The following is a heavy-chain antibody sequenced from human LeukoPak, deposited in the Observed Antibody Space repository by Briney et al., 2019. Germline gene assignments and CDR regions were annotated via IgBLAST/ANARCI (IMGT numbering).Heavy chain of an antibody. Sequence: ASVKVSCKASGYIFTSYFLHWVRQAPGQGLEWMGLINPDVGGTSYAQTFQGRVTMTRDTSTSTVFMEVISLRSEDTAVYYCARVRDFGDYNDAFDIWGQGTMVTASS. CDR3: ARVRDFGDYNDAFDI. CDR1: GYIFTSYF. V-gene: IGHV1-46*01. D-gene: IGHD4-17*01. CDR2: INPDVGGT. J-gene: IGHJ3*02.